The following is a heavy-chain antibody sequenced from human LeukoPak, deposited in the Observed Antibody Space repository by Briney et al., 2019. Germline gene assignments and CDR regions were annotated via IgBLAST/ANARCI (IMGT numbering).Heavy chain of an antibody. Sequence: PGGSLRLSCAASGFTFRSYEMHWVRQAPGKGLEWVSYISNSGSTIYYADSVKGRFTISRDNSKNPLYLQMNSLRAEDTAVYYCASRIQLWHPFDYWGQGTLVTVSS. CDR2: ISNSGSTI. V-gene: IGHV3-48*03. CDR3: ASRIQLWHPFDY. CDR1: GFTFRSYE. D-gene: IGHD5-18*01. J-gene: IGHJ4*02.